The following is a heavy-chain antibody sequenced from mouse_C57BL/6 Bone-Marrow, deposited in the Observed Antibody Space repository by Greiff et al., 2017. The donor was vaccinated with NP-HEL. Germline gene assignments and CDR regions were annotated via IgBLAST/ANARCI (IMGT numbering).Heavy chain of an antibody. CDR1: GSAFSRSW. CDR3: ARYTTVVDY. J-gene: IGHJ3*01. CDR2: IYPGDGDT. V-gene: IGHV1-82*01. D-gene: IGHD1-1*01. Sequence: VQLQQSGPELVKPGASVKISCKASGSAFSRSWMNWVKQRPGQGLEWIGRIYPGDGDTNYIGKFQGKATITAYKSASTAYRQLSSLTSEDSAVYFCARYTTVVDYWGQGTLVTVSA.